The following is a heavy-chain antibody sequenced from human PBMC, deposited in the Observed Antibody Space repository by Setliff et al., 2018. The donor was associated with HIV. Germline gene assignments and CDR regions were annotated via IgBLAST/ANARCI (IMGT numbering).Heavy chain of an antibody. D-gene: IGHD3-22*01. V-gene: IGHV3-30*02. CDR3: AKDLYYYDSSGYEDFQH. CDR2: IRYDGSNK. CDR1: GFTFSSYG. J-gene: IGHJ1*01. Sequence: GGSLRLSCAASGFTFSSYGMHWVRQAPGKGLEWVAFIRYDGSNKYYADSVKGRFTISRDNSKNTLYLQMNSLRAEDTAVYYCAKDLYYYDSSGYEDFQHWGQGTLVTVSS.